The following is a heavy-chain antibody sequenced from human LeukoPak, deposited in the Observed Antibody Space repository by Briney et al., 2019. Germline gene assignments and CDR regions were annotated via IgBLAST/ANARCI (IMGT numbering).Heavy chain of an antibody. CDR1: GLTFSIYW. V-gene: IGHV3-7*01. CDR2: IKQDGSEK. Sequence: PGGSLRISCAASGLTFSIYWMTWVRQAPGKGLEWVANIKQDGSEKYYVDSVKGRFTISRDNAKNSLFLQMNSLRAEDTAVYYCATDRSVGATYRFDHWGQGTLVTVSS. CDR3: ATDRSVGATYRFDH. D-gene: IGHD1-26*01. J-gene: IGHJ4*02.